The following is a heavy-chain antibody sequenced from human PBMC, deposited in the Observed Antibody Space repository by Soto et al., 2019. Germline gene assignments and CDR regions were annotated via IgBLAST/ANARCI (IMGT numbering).Heavy chain of an antibody. CDR2: IVPIYRTA. V-gene: IGHV1-69*13. D-gene: IGHD6-13*01. CDR1: GGTFSSYR. CDR3: VRDSGAKLSSS. Sequence: ASVKVSCKASGGTFSSYRINWVRQAPGQGLEWVGGIVPIYRTADYAQEFQGRVTITADESARTAYMELHSLKSRDTAVYYCVRDSGAKLSSSWGQGTLVTVSS. J-gene: IGHJ4*02.